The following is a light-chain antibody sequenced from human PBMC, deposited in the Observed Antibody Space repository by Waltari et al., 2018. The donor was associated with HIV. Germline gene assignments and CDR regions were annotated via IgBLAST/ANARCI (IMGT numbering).Light chain of an antibody. CDR3: QSYDSSLSASV. Sequence: QSVLTQPPSVSGAPGQRVTLSCTGRDSNIGTHDVHWYQQPPGTAPQLLNYNNNKRPSGVPDRVSASKSGTSASLAITGLQPEDETDYYCQSYDSSLSASVFGGGTKLTVL. CDR2: NNN. J-gene: IGLJ2*01. V-gene: IGLV1-40*01. CDR1: DSNIGTHD.